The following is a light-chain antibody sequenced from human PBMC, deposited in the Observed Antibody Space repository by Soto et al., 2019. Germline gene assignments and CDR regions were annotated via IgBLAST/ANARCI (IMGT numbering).Light chain of an antibody. Sequence: QSVLTQPPSASWTTVQRVTISCSGSRSNIGSNTVNWYQNLPRAAPKRLIQSNNQRPSGVPDRFSGSHSGTSASLAISGLQSEDEADYYCAVWDDSLNGYVFGTGTKRTVL. CDR2: SNN. CDR1: RSNIGSNT. J-gene: IGLJ1*01. V-gene: IGLV1-44*01. CDR3: AVWDDSLNGYV.